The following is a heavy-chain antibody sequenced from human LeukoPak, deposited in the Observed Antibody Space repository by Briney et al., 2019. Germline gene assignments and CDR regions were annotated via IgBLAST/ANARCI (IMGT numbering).Heavy chain of an antibody. V-gene: IGHV1-18*01. CDR3: AREWLQLERRDCFDY. J-gene: IGHJ4*02. CDR1: GYSFASYG. D-gene: IGHD1-1*01. CDR2: ISTYKVDT. Sequence: ASVKVSCKASGYSFASYGISWVRQAPGQGLEWMGWISTYKVDTNYAQKVQGRVTMTTDTSTSTAYMELRSLRYDDTAVYYCAREWLQLERRDCFDYWGQGTLVTVSS.